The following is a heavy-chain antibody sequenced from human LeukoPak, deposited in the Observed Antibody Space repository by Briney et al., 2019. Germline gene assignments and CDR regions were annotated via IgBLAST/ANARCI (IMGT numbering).Heavy chain of an antibody. V-gene: IGHV4-38-2*02. D-gene: IGHD3-22*01. CDR2: IYHSGST. Sequence: KPSETLSLTCTVSGYSISSGYYWGWIRQPPGKGLEWIGSIYHSGSTYHNPSLKSRVTISVDTSKNHFSLKLSSVTAADTAVYYCARGGDTSGYYYFEYFHHWGQGTLVAVSS. CDR3: ARGGDTSGYYYFEYFHH. J-gene: IGHJ1*01. CDR1: GYSISSGYY.